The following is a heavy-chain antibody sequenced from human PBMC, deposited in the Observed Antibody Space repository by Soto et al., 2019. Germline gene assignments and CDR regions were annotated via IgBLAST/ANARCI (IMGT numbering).Heavy chain of an antibody. D-gene: IGHD3-22*01. J-gene: IGHJ4*02. Sequence: EVQLLESGGDLLQPGGSLRLSCAASGFTFSSYAMNWVRQTPGKGLQWVSAISGSGGNTYYADSVKGRFTISRDNSKNTLYLQMNGLTVEDTAMYYRANEPTAVDPRDLFGGYPPADYWGQGTLVTVSS. CDR1: GFTFSSYA. V-gene: IGHV3-23*01. CDR3: ANEPTAVDPRDLFGGYPPADY. CDR2: ISGSGGNT.